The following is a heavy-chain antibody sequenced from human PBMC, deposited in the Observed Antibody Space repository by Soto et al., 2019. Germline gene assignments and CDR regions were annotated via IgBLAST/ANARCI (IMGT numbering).Heavy chain of an antibody. V-gene: IGHV4-34*01. CDR3: ARGKRNSSWFYYYYGMEV. CDR1: GGSFSGYY. J-gene: IGHJ6*02. D-gene: IGHD6-13*01. CDR2: INHSGST. Sequence: SETLSLTCAVYGGSFSGYYWSWIRQPPGKGLEWIGEINHSGSTNYNPSLKSRVTISVDTSKNQFSLKLSSVTAADTAVYYCARGKRNSSWFYYYYGMEVWGQGTTVTVSS.